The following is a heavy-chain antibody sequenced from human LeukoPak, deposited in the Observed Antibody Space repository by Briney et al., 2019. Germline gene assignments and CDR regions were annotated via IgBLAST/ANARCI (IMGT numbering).Heavy chain of an antibody. V-gene: IGHV3-64*01. D-gene: IGHD2-15*01. CDR2: ISYNGGST. J-gene: IGHJ4*02. Sequence: GGSLRLSCAASGFTFSSYAMFWVRXAPGKXLEYVSAISYNGGSTYYANSVKGRFIISRDNSKNTLYLQMGSLRAEDMAVYYCARVGCNGDSCFNYFDYWGQGTLVTVSS. CDR3: ARVGCNGDSCFNYFDY. CDR1: GFTFSSYA.